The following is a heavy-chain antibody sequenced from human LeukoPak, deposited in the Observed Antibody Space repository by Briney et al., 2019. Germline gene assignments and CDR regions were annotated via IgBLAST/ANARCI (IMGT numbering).Heavy chain of an antibody. CDR1: GFTFNEYD. CDR2: ITTTGDT. CDR3: AREDCRSTSCYIFDH. D-gene: IGHD2-2*01. J-gene: IGHJ4*02. Sequence: GGSLRLSCAASGFTFNEYDMHWVRQTTGKGLEWVSTITTTGDTYYSGSVKGRFTISRENAKNSLYLQMNSLRAGDTAVYYCAREDCRSTSCYIFDHWGQGTLVTVSS. V-gene: IGHV3-13*01.